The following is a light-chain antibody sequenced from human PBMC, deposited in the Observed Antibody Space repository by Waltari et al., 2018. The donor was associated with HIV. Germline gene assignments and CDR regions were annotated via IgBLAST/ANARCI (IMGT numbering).Light chain of an antibody. J-gene: IGLJ3*02. CDR2: DVT. Sequence: QSALTQPHSVSGSPGQSVTLSCTGTSSDVGDYNYVSWSQRHPGKAPKLMIYDVTKRPYGVPDRFSGSKSGNTASLTISGRQAEDDAEYYCCSYAGTWLFGGGTKLTVL. V-gene: IGLV2-11*01. CDR1: SSDVGDYNY. CDR3: CSYAGTWL.